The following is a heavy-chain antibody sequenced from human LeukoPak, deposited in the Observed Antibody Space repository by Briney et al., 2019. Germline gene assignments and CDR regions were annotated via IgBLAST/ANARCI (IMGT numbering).Heavy chain of an antibody. J-gene: IGHJ4*02. Sequence: SETLSLTCAVSGYSISSGYYWGWIRPPPGKGLEWVGSIYHSGSTYYNPSLKSRVTISVDTSKNQFSLKLSSVTAADTAVYYCAGNPYYYDSSGYYIDYWGQGTLVTVSS. CDR2: IYHSGST. V-gene: IGHV4-38-2*01. D-gene: IGHD3-22*01. CDR3: AGNPYYYDSSGYYIDY. CDR1: GYSISSGYY.